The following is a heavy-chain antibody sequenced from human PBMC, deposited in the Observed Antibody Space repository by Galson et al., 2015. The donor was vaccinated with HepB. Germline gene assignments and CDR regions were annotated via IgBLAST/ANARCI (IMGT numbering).Heavy chain of an antibody. D-gene: IGHD3-10*01. V-gene: IGHV4-30-4*01. CDR3: ARDPVTMVRGVILERYFDL. Sequence: TLSLTCTVSGGSICSGDYYWSWIRQPPGKGLEWIGYIYYSGSTYYNPSLKSRVTISVDTSKNQFSLKLSSVTAADTAVYYCARDPVTMVRGVILERYFDLWGRGTLVTVSS. CDR2: IYYSGST. CDR1: GGSICSGDYY. J-gene: IGHJ2*01.